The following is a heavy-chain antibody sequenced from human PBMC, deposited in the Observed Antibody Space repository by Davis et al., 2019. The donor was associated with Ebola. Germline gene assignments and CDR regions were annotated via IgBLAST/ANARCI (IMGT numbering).Heavy chain of an antibody. CDR3: ARGWQRSGMDV. Sequence: PSETLSLTCAISGDSVPSGGWNWIRQSPSRGLEWLGRTYYKSKWYNDSAPSVRGRITINPDTSQNRFSLQLNSVTPEDTAVYYCARGWQRSGMDVWGQGTTVTVSS. J-gene: IGHJ6*02. D-gene: IGHD6-19*01. V-gene: IGHV6-1*01. CDR2: TYYKSKWYN. CDR1: GDSVPSGG.